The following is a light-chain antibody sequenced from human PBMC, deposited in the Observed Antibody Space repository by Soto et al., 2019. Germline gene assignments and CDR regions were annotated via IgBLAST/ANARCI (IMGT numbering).Light chain of an antibody. CDR3: QVWDSSSDHHV. CDR1: XIGSKS. Sequence: SYELTQPPSVSVAPGQTARXXXGGNXIGSKSVHCYQQKPGQAPVLVVYDDSDRPSGIPERFSGSNSGNTATLTISRVEAGDEADYYCQVWDSSSDHHVFGTGTKVTVL. J-gene: IGLJ1*01. V-gene: IGLV3-21*02. CDR2: DDS.